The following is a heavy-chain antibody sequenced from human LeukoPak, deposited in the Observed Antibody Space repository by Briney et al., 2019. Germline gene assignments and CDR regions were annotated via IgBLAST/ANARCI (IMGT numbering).Heavy chain of an antibody. D-gene: IGHD3-9*01. Sequence: GGSLRLSCVVYGFTFSHHAMHWLRQAPGKGLEWVAVISYDGSNKYYADSVKGRFTISRDNSKNTLYLQMNSLRAEDTAVYYCAKGGYYDILTGYQFDYWGQGTLVTVSS. CDR2: ISYDGSNK. CDR3: AKGGYYDILTGYQFDY. CDR1: GFTFSHHA. J-gene: IGHJ4*02. V-gene: IGHV3-30*04.